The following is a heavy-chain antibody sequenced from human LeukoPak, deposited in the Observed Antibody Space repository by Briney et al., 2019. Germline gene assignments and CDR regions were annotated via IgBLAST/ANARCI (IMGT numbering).Heavy chain of an antibody. D-gene: IGHD4-17*01. CDR2: VKSDASST. CDR3: ARDTGRAFDI. V-gene: IGHV3-74*01. J-gene: IGHJ3*02. CDR1: GFTFSGYW. Sequence: PGGSLRLSCAASGFTFSGYWMYWVRQAPGKGLVWVSGVKSDASSTYYADSVKGRFTISRDNAKNTLYLQMNSLRVEDTAMYYCARDTGRAFDIWGQGTLVTVSS.